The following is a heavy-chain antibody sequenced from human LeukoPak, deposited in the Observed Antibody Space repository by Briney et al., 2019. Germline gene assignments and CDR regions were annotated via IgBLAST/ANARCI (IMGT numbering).Heavy chain of an antibody. V-gene: IGHV3-23*01. CDR1: GFTFSTYA. J-gene: IGHJ3*01. D-gene: IGHD5-24*01. Sequence: SGGSLRLSCAASGFTFSTYAMSWVRQAPGKGLECVSVISGSGSSTYYADSVKGRFTISRDNSKNTLYLQMNSLRAEDTAVYYCAKEMATIRAFDLWGQRTMVTVSS. CDR2: ISGSGSST. CDR3: AKEMATIRAFDL.